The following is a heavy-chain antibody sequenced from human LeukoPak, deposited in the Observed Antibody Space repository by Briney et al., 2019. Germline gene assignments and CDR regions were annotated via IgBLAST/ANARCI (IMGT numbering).Heavy chain of an antibody. CDR3: ARDYDILTGYPPYYYMDV. V-gene: IGHV1-18*01. CDR1: GYTFTSYG. CDR2: ISAYNGNT. Sequence: ASVKVSCKASGYTFTSYGISWVRQAPGQGLEWMGWISAYNGNTNYAQKLQGRVTMTTDTSTSTAYMELRSLRSDDTAVYYCARDYDILTGYPPYYYMDVWGKGTTVTVSS. D-gene: IGHD3-9*01. J-gene: IGHJ6*03.